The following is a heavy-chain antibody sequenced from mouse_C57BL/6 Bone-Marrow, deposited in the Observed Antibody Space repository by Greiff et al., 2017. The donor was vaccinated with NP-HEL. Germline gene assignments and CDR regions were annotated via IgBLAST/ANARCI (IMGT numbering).Heavy chain of an antibody. Sequence: VQLKESGAELVRPGASVKLSCTASGFNLKDYYLHWVKQRPEQGLEWIGRLDPEDGDPEYAPTFQGKATMTADPSSHTAYLQLSSLTSEDTAVYYCTTSFYGSSCFAYWGQGTLVTVSA. V-gene: IGHV14-1*01. CDR3: TTSFYGSSCFAY. CDR2: LDPEDGDP. D-gene: IGHD1-1*01. J-gene: IGHJ3*01. CDR1: GFNLKDYY.